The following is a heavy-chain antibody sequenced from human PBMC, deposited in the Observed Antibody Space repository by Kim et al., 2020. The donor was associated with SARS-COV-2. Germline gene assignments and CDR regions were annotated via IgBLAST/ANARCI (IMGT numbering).Heavy chain of an antibody. CDR2: INHSGST. CDR3: ARGDSVVVANFDY. CDR1: GGSFSGYY. V-gene: IGHV4-34*01. J-gene: IGHJ4*02. Sequence: SETLSLTCAVYGGSFSGYYWSWIRQPPGKGLEWIGEINHSGSTNYNPSLKSRVTISVDTSKNQFSLKLSSVTAADTAVYYCARGDSVVVANFDYWGQGTLVTVSS. D-gene: IGHD2-15*01.